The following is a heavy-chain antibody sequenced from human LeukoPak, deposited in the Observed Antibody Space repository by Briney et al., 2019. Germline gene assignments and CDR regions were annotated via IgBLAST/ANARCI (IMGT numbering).Heavy chain of an antibody. D-gene: IGHD2-2*02. J-gene: IGHJ4*02. CDR1: GGSFSGYY. Sequence: PSETLSLTCAVYGGSFSGYYWSWIRQPPGKGLEWIGEINHSGSTNYNPSLKSRVTISVDTSKNQFSLKLSSVTAADTAVYYCARGRPETGYCSSTSCYTGVDYWGQGTLVTVSS. CDR3: ARGRPETGYCSSTSCYTGVDY. V-gene: IGHV4-34*01. CDR2: INHSGST.